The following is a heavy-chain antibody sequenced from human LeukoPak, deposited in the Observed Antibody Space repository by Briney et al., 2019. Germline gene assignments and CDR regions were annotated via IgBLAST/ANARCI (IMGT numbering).Heavy chain of an antibody. D-gene: IGHD3-10*01. CDR2: IKRDESEK. V-gene: IGHV3-7*01. CDR1: GFAFSRYW. CDR3: GRAYGAGSCDY. J-gene: IGHJ4*02. Sequence: PGGSLRLSCAASGFAFSRYWMSWVRQAPGKGLEWVANIKRDESEKYYVDSVKGRFTISRDNAKNSLYLQMNSLRAEDTAVYYCGRAYGAGSCDYWGQGTLVTVSS.